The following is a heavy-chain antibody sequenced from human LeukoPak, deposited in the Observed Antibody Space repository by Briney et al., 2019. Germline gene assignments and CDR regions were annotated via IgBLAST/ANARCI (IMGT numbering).Heavy chain of an antibody. CDR1: GFTFSSYA. J-gene: IGHJ3*02. CDR3: ARDRSLVAATKLNAFDI. V-gene: IGHV3-30-3*01. D-gene: IGHD2-15*01. Sequence: PGGSLRLSCAASGFTFSSYAMHWVRQAPGKGLEWVAVISYDGSNKYYADSVKGRFTISRDNAKNSLYLQMNSLRAEDTAVYYCARDRSLVAATKLNAFDIWGQGTMVTVSS. CDR2: ISYDGSNK.